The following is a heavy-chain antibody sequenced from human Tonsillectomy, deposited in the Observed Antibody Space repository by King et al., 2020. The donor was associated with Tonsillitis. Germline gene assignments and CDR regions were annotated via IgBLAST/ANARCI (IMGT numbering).Heavy chain of an antibody. J-gene: IGHJ4*02. D-gene: IGHD1-26*01. Sequence: VQLVESGGGLVKPGGSLRLSCAASGFPFSSLSRNWAAQAPGKGWEGVSSIISSSSYIYYADSVKGRFTISRDNAKNSLYLQMNSLRAEDTAVYYCARDRDWELLLDYWGQGTLVTVSS. V-gene: IGHV3-21*01. CDR1: GFPFSSLS. CDR3: ARDRDWELLLDY. CDR2: IISSSSYI.